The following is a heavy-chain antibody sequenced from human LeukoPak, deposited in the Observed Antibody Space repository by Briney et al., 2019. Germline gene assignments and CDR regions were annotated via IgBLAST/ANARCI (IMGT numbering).Heavy chain of an antibody. J-gene: IGHJ4*02. CDR3: ARVAKSYGDSYFDY. V-gene: IGHV3-11*06. CDR2: ISSSSSYT. Sequence: GGSLRLSCAASGFTFSDYYMTWIRQAPGKGLEWVSYISSSSSYTSYADSVKGRFTISRDNAKNSLYLQLNSLRAEDTAVYYCARVAKSYGDSYFDYWGQGTLVTVSS. D-gene: IGHD4-17*01. CDR1: GFTFSDYY.